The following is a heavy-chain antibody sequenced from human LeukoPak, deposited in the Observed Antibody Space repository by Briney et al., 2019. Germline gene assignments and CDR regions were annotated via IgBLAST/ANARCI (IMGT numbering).Heavy chain of an antibody. Sequence: PGGSLRLSCAASGFTFSGSAMHLVRQASGKGLEWIGRIRSRANDYATAYSASVKGRFTISRDDSKTTAYLLMNSLKIEDTAVYYCTKQGQVFADSWGQGALVTVSS. D-gene: IGHD3-16*01. V-gene: IGHV3-73*01. CDR2: IRSRANDYAT. CDR1: GFTFSGSA. CDR3: TKQGQVFADS. J-gene: IGHJ4*02.